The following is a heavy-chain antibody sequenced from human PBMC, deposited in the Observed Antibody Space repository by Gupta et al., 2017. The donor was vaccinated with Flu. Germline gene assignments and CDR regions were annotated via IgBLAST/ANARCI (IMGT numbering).Heavy chain of an antibody. CDR3: ATRYKHCSSTSCYVGGFDP. D-gene: IGHD2-2*01. V-gene: IGHV4-34*01. Sequence: KGLEWIGEINHSGSTNYNPSLKSRVTISVDTSKNQFSLKLSSVTAADTAVYYCATRYKHCSSTSCYVGGFDPWGQGTLVTVSS. CDR2: INHSGST. J-gene: IGHJ5*02.